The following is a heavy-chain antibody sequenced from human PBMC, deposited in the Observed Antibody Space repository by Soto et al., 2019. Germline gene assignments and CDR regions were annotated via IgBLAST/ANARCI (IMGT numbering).Heavy chain of an antibody. J-gene: IGHJ5*02. V-gene: IGHV4-59*08. D-gene: IGHD6-19*01. CDR2: IYYSGRT. CDR3: ARRLGNWFDP. CDR1: GASSSSYY. Sequence: LETLSLTCTVSGASSSSYYWSWFRQPPGKGLEWIGYIYYSGRTNYNPSLKSRVTMSVDTSKNQFSLKLSSVTAADTAVYYCARRLGNWFDPWGQGTLVTVSS.